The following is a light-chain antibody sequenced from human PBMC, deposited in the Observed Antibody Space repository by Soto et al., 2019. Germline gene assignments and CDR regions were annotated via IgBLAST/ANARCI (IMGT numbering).Light chain of an antibody. CDR3: QQYGSSPSGT. J-gene: IGKJ1*01. CDR1: QSVSSSY. Sequence: EIVLTQSPGTLSLSPGERATLSCRASQSVSSSYLAWYQQKPGQAPRLLIYGASSRATGIPDRFSGSGSGTDFTLTISRLEPEDFAVYYCQQYGSSPSGTFGQRTKVDIK. V-gene: IGKV3-20*01. CDR2: GAS.